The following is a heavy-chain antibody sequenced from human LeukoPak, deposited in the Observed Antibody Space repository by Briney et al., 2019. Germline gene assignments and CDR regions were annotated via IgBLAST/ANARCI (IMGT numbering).Heavy chain of an antibody. V-gene: IGHV3-30*01. CDR1: GFTFSSYA. J-gene: IGHJ4*02. CDR2: ISYDGSNK. CDR3: ARGGGNYVFDY. D-gene: IGHD4-23*01. Sequence: GGSLRLSCAASGFTFSSYAMHWVRQAPGKGLEWVAVISYDGSNKYYADSVKGRFTISRDNSKNTLYLQMNSLRAEDTAVYYCARGGGNYVFDYWGQGTLVTVSS.